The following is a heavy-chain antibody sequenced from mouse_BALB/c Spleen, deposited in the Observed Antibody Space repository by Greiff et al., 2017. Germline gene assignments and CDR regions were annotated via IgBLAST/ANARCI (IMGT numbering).Heavy chain of an antibody. J-gene: IGHJ1*01. CDR1: GFTFTDYY. V-gene: IGHV7-3*02. CDR3: ARDPYWDWYFDV. D-gene: IGHD2-10*01. Sequence: EVKLMESGGGLVQPGGSLRLSCATSGFTFTDYYMSWVRQPPGKALEWLGFIRNKANGYTTEYSASVKGRFTISRDNSQSILYLQMNTLRAEDSATYYCARDPYWDWYFDVWGAGTTVTVSS. CDR2: IRNKANGYTT.